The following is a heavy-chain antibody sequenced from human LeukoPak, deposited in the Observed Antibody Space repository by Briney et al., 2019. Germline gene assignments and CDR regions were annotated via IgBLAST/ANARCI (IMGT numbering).Heavy chain of an antibody. CDR3: AKSQEDDSSGYYYSNFDY. CDR2: ISGSGGAT. J-gene: IGHJ4*02. CDR1: GFTFSSYA. Sequence: GGSLRLSCAASGFTFSSYAMSWVRQAPGKGLEWVSAISGSGGATYYADSVKGRFTISRDKSKNTVYLQMNSLRAEDTALYYCAKSQEDDSSGYYYSNFDYWGQGTLVTVSS. V-gene: IGHV3-23*01. D-gene: IGHD3-22*01.